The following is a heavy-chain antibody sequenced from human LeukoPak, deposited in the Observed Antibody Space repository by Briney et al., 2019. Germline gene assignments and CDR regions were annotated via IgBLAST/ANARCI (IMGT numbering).Heavy chain of an antibody. CDR3: AKDYLGQMVMFDV. D-gene: IGHD6-13*01. CDR2: VTGDGETT. CDR1: GFTFSSYA. Sequence: PGGSLRLSCAASGFTFSSYAMSWVRQASGKGLEWVSSVTGDGETTFYADSVKGRFSVSRDNSRNTLSLTMNSLRVEDTALYYCAKDYLGQMVMFDVWGQGTMVTVSS. V-gene: IGHV3-23*01. J-gene: IGHJ3*01.